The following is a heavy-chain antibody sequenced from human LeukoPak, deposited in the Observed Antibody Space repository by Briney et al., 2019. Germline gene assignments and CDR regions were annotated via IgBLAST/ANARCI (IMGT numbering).Heavy chain of an antibody. V-gene: IGHV3-23*01. J-gene: IGHJ4*02. CDR2: ISGSGGST. Sequence: GGSLRLSCAASGFTFSSYAMSWVRQAPGKGLEWVSAISGSGGSTYYADSVTGRFPISRDNSKNTLYLQMNSLRAEDTAVYYCATSDILTGYYSRLFDYWGQGTLVTVSS. CDR3: ATSDILTGYYSRLFDY. D-gene: IGHD3-9*01. CDR1: GFTFSSYA.